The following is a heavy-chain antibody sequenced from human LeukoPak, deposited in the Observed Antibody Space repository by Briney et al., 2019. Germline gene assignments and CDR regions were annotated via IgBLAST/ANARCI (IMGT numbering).Heavy chain of an antibody. V-gene: IGHV1-69*04. CDR2: IVPTPAIT. CDR3: ARRADCGGSCFINYSDS. CDR1: AGTLSSYA. Sequence: SVKVSCKVSAGTLSSYAIRWVRHAPGQGLEWMGRIVPTPAITNYAQNFQGRVTITADKSSNTVYMELGSLRSEDTAVYYCARRADCGGSCFINYSDSWGQGTLVTVSS. D-gene: IGHD2-21*01. J-gene: IGHJ4*02.